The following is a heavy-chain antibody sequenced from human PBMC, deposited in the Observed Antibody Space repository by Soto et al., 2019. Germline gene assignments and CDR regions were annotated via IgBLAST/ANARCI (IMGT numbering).Heavy chain of an antibody. CDR2: INPDNGNT. D-gene: IGHD2-15*01. Sequence: ASVKVSCKASGYTFTRYTMNWVRQAPGQRLEWMGWINPDNGNTKSSQKFQDRVIITRDTSASTAYMDLSSLRSEDTAAYYCARGIATGQLDPWGQGTPVTVSS. J-gene: IGHJ5*02. CDR3: ARGIATGQLDP. V-gene: IGHV1-3*01. CDR1: GYTFTRYT.